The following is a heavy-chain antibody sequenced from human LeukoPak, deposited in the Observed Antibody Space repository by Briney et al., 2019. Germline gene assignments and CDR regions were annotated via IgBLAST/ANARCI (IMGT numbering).Heavy chain of an antibody. J-gene: IGHJ4*02. Sequence: PGGSLRLSCVASGFTFSSYYVNWVRQAPGKGLEWVSCISSGSTYIYYADSVRGRVAISRDNTKNSLYLQMNSLRAEDTAVYYCVRENRGSFDYWGQGSLVTVSS. CDR2: ISSGSTYI. CDR1: GFTFSSYY. V-gene: IGHV3-21*01. D-gene: IGHD1-14*01. CDR3: VRENRGSFDY.